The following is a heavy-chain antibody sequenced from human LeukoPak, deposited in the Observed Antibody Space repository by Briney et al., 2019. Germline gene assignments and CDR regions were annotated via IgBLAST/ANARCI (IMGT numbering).Heavy chain of an antibody. J-gene: IGHJ4*02. CDR3: ASYCSSTSCSYFDY. Sequence: TASETLSLTCTVSGGSISSYYWSWIRQPPGKGLEWIGYIYYSGSTNYNPSLKSRVTISVDTSKNQFSLKLSSVTAADTAVYYCASYCSSTSCSYFDYWGRGTLVTVSS. D-gene: IGHD2-2*01. CDR2: IYYSGST. V-gene: IGHV4-59*01. CDR1: GGSISSYY.